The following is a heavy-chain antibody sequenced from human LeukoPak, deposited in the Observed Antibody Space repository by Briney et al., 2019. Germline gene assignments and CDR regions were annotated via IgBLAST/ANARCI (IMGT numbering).Heavy chain of an antibody. J-gene: IGHJ4*02. D-gene: IGHD2-15*01. Sequence: PGGSLRLSCAASGFTFSSYWMSWVRQAPGKGLEWVANIKQDGSEKYYVDSVKGRFTISRDNAKNSLYLQMNSLRAEDTAVYYCARDLYCSGGSCYSSRDSGFDYWGQGTLVTVSS. CDR2: IKQDGSEK. CDR3: ARDLYCSGGSCYSSRDSGFDY. CDR1: GFTFSSYW. V-gene: IGHV3-7*01.